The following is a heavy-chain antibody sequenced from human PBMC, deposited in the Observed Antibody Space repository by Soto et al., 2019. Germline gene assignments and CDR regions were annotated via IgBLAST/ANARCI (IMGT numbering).Heavy chain of an antibody. J-gene: IGHJ6*02. V-gene: IGHV4-59*01. CDR1: GGSISSYY. CDR3: ARVRFLEWSYPQSVYGMDV. CDR2: IYYSGST. Sequence: PSETLSLTCTVSGGSISSYYWSWIRQPPGKGLEWIGYIYYSGSTNYNPSLKSRVTISVDTSKNQFSLKLSSVTAADTAVYYCARVRFLEWSYPQSVYGMDVWGQGTTVTVSS. D-gene: IGHD3-3*01.